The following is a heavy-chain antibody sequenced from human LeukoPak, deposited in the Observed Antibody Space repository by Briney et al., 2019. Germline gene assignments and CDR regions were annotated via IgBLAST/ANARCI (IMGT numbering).Heavy chain of an antibody. J-gene: IGHJ4*02. CDR1: GFTFSSYW. D-gene: IGHD3-10*01. CDR3: ARAKGLWFGELFLDDPYYFDY. V-gene: IGHV3-7*01. CDR2: IKQDGSEK. Sequence: PGGSLRLSCAASGFTFSSYWMSWVRQAPGKGLEWVANIKQDGSEKYYVDSVKGRFTISRDNAKNSLYLQMNSLRAEDTAVYYCARAKGLWFGELFLDDPYYFDYWGQGTLVTVSS.